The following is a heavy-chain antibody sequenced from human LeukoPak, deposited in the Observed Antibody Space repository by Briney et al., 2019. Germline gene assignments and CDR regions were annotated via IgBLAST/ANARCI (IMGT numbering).Heavy chain of an antibody. V-gene: IGHV3-23*01. Sequence: SGGSLRLSCAASGFTFSNYAMSWVRQARGKGLEWVSTISGGGITTYYADSAKGRFTISRDNSKNTMFLQMNSLRVEDTAVYYCARDRESTKCRLGYWGQGSLVTVSS. CDR1: GFTFSNYA. D-gene: IGHD2-2*01. CDR3: ARDRESTKCRLGY. CDR2: ISGGGITT. J-gene: IGHJ4*02.